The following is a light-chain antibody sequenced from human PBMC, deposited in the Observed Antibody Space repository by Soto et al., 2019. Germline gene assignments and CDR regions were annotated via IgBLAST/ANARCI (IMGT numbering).Light chain of an antibody. J-gene: IGKJ4*01. CDR1: QSVSSY. Sequence: EIVLTQSQATLSLSPAEIATLSCRAIQSVSSYLAWYQKKTGKAPRLLIYDASNRATGIPPRLSGSGYGTELTITISSMQSEDFEVYFCQQYNNWPLTFGGGTKVDI. CDR2: DAS. CDR3: QQYNNWPLT. V-gene: IGKV3-15*01.